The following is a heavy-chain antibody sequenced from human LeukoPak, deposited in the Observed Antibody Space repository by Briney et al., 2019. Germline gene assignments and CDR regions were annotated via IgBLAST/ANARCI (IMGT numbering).Heavy chain of an antibody. CDR2: IISIFGTA. J-gene: IGHJ5*02. CDR1: GGTFSSYA. Sequence: GASVKVSCKASGGTFSSYAISWVRQAPGQGREWMGRIISIFGTAKYAQKCQGRVTITTDESTSTAYMELSSLRSEDTAVYYCARGTTWGQGTLVTVSS. D-gene: IGHD1-1*01. V-gene: IGHV1-69*05. CDR3: ARGTT.